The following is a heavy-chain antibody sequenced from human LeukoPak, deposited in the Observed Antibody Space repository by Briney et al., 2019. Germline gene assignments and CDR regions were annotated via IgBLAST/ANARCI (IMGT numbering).Heavy chain of an antibody. Sequence: PSQTLSLTCAVSGGSISSGGYSWSWIRQPPGKGLEWIGYIYYSGSTYYSGSTHYKLSLKSRATISVDTSKNQFSLKLSSVTAADTAVYYCAGVGAAAGTGRWFDPWGQGTLVTVSS. J-gene: IGHJ5*02. CDR2: IYYSGSTYYSGST. CDR3: AGVGAAAGTGRWFDP. D-gene: IGHD6-13*01. V-gene: IGHV4-30-4*07. CDR1: GGSISSGGYS.